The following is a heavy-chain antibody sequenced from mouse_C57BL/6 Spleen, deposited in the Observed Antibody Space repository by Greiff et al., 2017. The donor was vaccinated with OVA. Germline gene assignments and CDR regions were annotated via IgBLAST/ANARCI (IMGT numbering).Heavy chain of an antibody. Sequence: DVMLVESGGGLVKPGGSLKLSCAASGFTFSSYAMSWVRQTPEKRLEWVATISDGGSYTYYPDNVKGRFTISRDNAKNNLYLQMSHLKSEDTAMYYCARGGGLRRYAMDYWGQGTSVTVSS. CDR2: ISDGGSYT. V-gene: IGHV5-4*03. J-gene: IGHJ4*01. D-gene: IGHD2-4*01. CDR3: ARGGGLRRYAMDY. CDR1: GFTFSSYA.